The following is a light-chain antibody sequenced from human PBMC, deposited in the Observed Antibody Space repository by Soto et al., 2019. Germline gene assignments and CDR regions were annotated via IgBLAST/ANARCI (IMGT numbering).Light chain of an antibody. CDR1: QSINNY. Sequence: DIQMTQSPSSLSASVVDRVTITCRASQSINNYVNWYQWKPGKAPKLLIYAASTLQSGVPSRFSGSGSGTDFTLTISCLQSEDFATYYCQQYYSYPLTFGGGTKVDIK. J-gene: IGKJ4*01. CDR2: AAS. V-gene: IGKV1-17*01. CDR3: QQYYSYPLT.